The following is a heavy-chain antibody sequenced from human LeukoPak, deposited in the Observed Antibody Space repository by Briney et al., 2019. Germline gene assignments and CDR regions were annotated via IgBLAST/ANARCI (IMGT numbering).Heavy chain of an antibody. CDR3: ARGRRRPHDAFDI. CDR2: INPSGGST. J-gene: IGHJ3*02. Sequence: ASVKVSCKASGYTFTSYYMHWVRQAPGQGLEWMGIINPSGGSTSYAQKFQGRVTMTRDMSTSTVYMEPSSLRSEDTAVYYCARGRRRPHDAFDIWGQGTMVTVSS. CDR1: GYTFTSYY. V-gene: IGHV1-46*01.